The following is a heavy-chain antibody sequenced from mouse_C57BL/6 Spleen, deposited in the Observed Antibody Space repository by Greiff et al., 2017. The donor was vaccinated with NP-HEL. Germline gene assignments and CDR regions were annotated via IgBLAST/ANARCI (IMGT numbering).Heavy chain of an antibody. CDR3: ARHRDSNYAMDY. Sequence: EVQLVESGGDLVKPGGSLKLSCAASGFTFSSYGMSWVRQTPDKRLEWVATISSGGSYTYYPDSVKGRFTISRDNAKNTLYLQMSSLKSEDTAMYYCARHRDSNYAMDYWGQGTSVTVSS. V-gene: IGHV5-6*01. D-gene: IGHD2-5*01. CDR1: GFTFSSYG. CDR2: ISSGGSYT. J-gene: IGHJ4*01.